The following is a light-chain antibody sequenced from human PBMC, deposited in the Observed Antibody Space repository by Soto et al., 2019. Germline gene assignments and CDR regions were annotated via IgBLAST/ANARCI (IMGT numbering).Light chain of an antibody. CDR2: DNI. Sequence: QSVLTQPPSVSGAPGQTVTISCTGSSSNLGAGYDVNWYQQLPGAAPKLLISDNINRPSGVPDRFSGSKSGTSASLAIAGLQADDEAEYYCQSYDNSLTGSVVFGGGTKLTVL. J-gene: IGLJ2*01. CDR1: SSNLGAGYD. CDR3: QSYDNSLTGSVV. V-gene: IGLV1-40*01.